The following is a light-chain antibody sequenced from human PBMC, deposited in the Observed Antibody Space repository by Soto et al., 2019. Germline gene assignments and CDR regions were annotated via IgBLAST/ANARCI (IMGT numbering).Light chain of an antibody. Sequence: IQMTHSPSSLSASVGDRVTITYRVSQGIRNGLGWYQQKTGKAPKLLIYAASSLQSGVPSRFSGSGFGTEFTLTISSLQPDDFGTYYCPEYNSYTGTLGAGTKAAIK. V-gene: IGKV1-17*01. CDR3: PEYNSYTGT. CDR2: AAS. CDR1: QGIRNG. J-gene: IGKJ4*02.